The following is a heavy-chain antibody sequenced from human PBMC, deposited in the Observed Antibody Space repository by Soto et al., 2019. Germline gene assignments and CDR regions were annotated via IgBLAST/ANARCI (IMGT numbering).Heavy chain of an antibody. J-gene: IGHJ6*02. Sequence: QVQLQESGPGLVKPSGTLSLTCAVSGGSISSSNWWSWVRQPPGKGLEWIGEIYHSGSTNYSPSLKSRVTISVDKSKNQFSLKLSSVTAADTAVYYCARDSPYCSGGSCYSLYGMDVWGQGTTVTVSS. D-gene: IGHD2-15*01. V-gene: IGHV4-4*02. CDR1: GGSISSSNW. CDR2: IYHSGST. CDR3: ARDSPYCSGGSCYSLYGMDV.